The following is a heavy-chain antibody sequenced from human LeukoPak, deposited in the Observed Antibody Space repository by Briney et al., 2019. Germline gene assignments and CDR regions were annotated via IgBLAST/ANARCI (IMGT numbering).Heavy chain of an antibody. CDR1: GGSFSGYY. J-gene: IGHJ4*02. CDR3: ARVWGRGPIAAAAIRYYFDY. D-gene: IGHD6-13*01. Sequence: SETLSLTCAVYGGSFSGYYWSWIRQPPGKGLEWIGEINHSGSTNYNPSLKSRVTISVDTSKNQFSLKLSSVTAADTAVYYCARVWGRGPIAAAAIRYYFDYWGQGTLVTVSS. CDR2: INHSGST. V-gene: IGHV4-34*01.